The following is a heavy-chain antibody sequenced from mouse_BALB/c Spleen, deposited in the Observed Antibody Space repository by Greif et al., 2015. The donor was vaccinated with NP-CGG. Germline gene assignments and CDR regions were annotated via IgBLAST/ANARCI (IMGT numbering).Heavy chain of an antibody. CDR2: IDPANGNT. Sequence: EVKLMESGAELVKPGASVKLSCTASGFNIKDTYMHWVKQRPEQGLEWIGRIDPANGNTKYDPKFQGKATITADTSSNTAYLQLSSLTSEDTAVYYCARGFDYWGQGTTLTVSS. J-gene: IGHJ2*01. CDR3: ARGFDY. V-gene: IGHV14-3*02. CDR1: GFNIKDTY.